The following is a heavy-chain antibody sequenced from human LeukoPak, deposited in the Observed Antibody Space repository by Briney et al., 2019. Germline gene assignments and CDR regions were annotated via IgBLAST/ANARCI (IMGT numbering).Heavy chain of an antibody. CDR1: GGSISSGSYY. J-gene: IGHJ4*02. CDR2: ICTSGST. V-gene: IGHV4-61*02. CDR3: ARDVYYDSSGYYSSYYFDY. D-gene: IGHD3-22*01. Sequence: SETLSLTCTVSGGSISSGSYYWSWIRQPAGKGLEWIGRICTSGSTNYNPSLKSRVTISVDTSKNQFSLKLSSVTAADTAVYYCARDVYYDSSGYYSSYYFDYWGQGTLVTVSS.